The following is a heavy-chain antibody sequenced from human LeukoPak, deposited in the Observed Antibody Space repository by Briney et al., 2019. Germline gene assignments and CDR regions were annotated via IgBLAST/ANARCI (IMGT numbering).Heavy chain of an antibody. CDR2: IKQDGSEK. CDR3: ARGGRFLEAHWFDP. J-gene: IGHJ5*02. V-gene: IGHV3-7*01. CDR1: GFTFSSYR. Sequence: GGSLRLSCAASGFTFSSYRMSWVRQAPGKGLEWVANIKQDGSEKYYVDSVKGRFTISRDNAKNSLYLQMNSLRAEDTAVYYCARGGRFLEAHWFDPWGQGTLVTVSS. D-gene: IGHD3-3*01.